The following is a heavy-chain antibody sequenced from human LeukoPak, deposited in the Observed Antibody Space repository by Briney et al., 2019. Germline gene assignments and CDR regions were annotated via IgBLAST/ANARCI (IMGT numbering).Heavy chain of an antibody. Sequence: ASVKVSCKASGGTFSSYAISWVRQAPGQGLEWMGRIIPIFGTANYAQKFQGRVTITADESTSTAYMELSSLRSEDTAVYYCARGAAIFGVVMYYYYMDVWGKGTTVTVSS. CDR1: GGTFSSYA. V-gene: IGHV1-69*15. D-gene: IGHD3-3*01. J-gene: IGHJ6*03. CDR2: IIPIFGTA. CDR3: ARGAAIFGVVMYYYYMDV.